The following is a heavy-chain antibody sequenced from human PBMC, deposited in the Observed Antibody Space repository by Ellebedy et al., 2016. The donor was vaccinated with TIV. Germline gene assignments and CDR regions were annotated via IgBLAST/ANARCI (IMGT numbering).Heavy chain of an antibody. CDR3: RPGHYSDA. V-gene: IGHV3-23*01. CDR1: GFSLSNSF. J-gene: IGHJ4*02. Sequence: GESLKISCAASGFSLSNSFMSWIRQAPGKGLEWVSTLTADGRSTYFADSVKGRFTISRDNSKNTVYLQMNSLGSEDTAVYYCRPGHYSDAWGQGTLVTVSS. CDR2: LTADGRST.